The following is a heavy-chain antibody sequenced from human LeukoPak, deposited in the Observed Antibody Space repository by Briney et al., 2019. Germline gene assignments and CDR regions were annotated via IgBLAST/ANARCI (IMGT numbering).Heavy chain of an antibody. CDR3: ARESTSTYGARLYSFDC. CDR2: ITANSGKL. CDR1: AFTFSSCG. V-gene: IGHV3-9*03. D-gene: IGHD2-8*01. Sequence: SLRLSCAASAFTFSSCGMHWVRQAPGKGVEWVSGITANSGKLDYADSVKGRFVISRDNAKNSLFLRLNNVRAEDMALYYCARESTSTYGARLYSFDCWGQGTQVTVSS. J-gene: IGHJ4*02.